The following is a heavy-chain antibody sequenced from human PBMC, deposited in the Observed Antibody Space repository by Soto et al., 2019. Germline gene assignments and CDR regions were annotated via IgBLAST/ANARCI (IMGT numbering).Heavy chain of an antibody. Sequence: QVQLVQSGAEVKKPGASVKVSCKASGYTFTSYDINWVRQATGQGLEWMGWLNHNSGNTGYAQKFQRRVTMTRNTSTSTAYMELSSLRSEATAVSYCARSPDGYYDYGMDVWGQGTTVTVSS. CDR1: GYTFTSYD. CDR2: LNHNSGNT. CDR3: ARSPDGYYDYGMDV. V-gene: IGHV1-8*01. J-gene: IGHJ6*02.